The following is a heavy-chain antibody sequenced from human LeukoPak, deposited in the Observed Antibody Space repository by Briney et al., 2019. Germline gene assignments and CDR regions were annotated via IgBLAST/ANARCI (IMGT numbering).Heavy chain of an antibody. D-gene: IGHD1-26*01. CDR2: IYYSGST. J-gene: IGHJ5*02. V-gene: IGHV4-59*01. Sequence: PSETLSLTCTVSGGSISSYYWSWIRQPPGKGLEWIGYIYYSGSTNYNPSLKSRVTISVDTSKNQFSLKLSSVTAADTAVYYCARARSGSYYWFGPWGQGTLVTVSS. CDR3: ARARSGSYYWFGP. CDR1: GGSISSYY.